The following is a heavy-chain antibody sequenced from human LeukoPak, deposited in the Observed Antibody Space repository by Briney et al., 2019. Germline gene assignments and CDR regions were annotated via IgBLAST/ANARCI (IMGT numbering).Heavy chain of an antibody. CDR2: INHSGST. Sequence: SETLSLTCAVYGGSFSGYYWSWIRQPPGKGLEWIGEINHSGSTNYNPSLKSRVTISVDTSKNQFSLKLSSVTAADTAVYYCARGGYSYGMHAFDIWGQGTMVTVSS. J-gene: IGHJ3*02. CDR1: GGSFSGYY. CDR3: ARGGYSYGMHAFDI. V-gene: IGHV4-34*01. D-gene: IGHD5-18*01.